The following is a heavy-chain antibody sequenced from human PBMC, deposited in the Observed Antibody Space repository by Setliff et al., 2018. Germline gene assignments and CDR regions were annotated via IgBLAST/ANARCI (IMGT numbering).Heavy chain of an antibody. Sequence: PSETLSLTCTVSGGSISSGSYYWGWIRQPPGKGLEWIGSIHHRGSTYYNPSLKSRVTISVDTSKNQFSLKLSSVTAADTAVYYCVRGRKAWHSSSWSTFDYWGQGTLVTVSS. CDR3: VRGRKAWHSSSWSTFDY. J-gene: IGHJ4*02. CDR1: GGSISSGSYY. CDR2: IHHRGST. V-gene: IGHV4-39*07. D-gene: IGHD6-13*01.